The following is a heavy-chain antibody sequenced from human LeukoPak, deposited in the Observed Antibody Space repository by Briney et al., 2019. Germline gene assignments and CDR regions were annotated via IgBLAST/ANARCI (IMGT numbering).Heavy chain of an antibody. J-gene: IGHJ3*02. CDR1: GFTFSDSY. CDR2: ISGSGHDI. CDR3: ARAKAGWGDDAFDI. V-gene: IGHV3-11*06. D-gene: IGHD6-19*01. Sequence: PGGSLRLSCAASGFTFSDSYMTWVRQAPGKGVEWVAYISGSGHDINYSDSVKGRFTISRDNAKNSLYLQMNSLRAEDTAVYYCARAKAGWGDDAFDIWGQGTMVTVSS.